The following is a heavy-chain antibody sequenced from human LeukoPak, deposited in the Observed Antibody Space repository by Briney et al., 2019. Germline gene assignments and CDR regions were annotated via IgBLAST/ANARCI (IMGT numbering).Heavy chain of an antibody. CDR2: ISRSVDRT. CDR1: GFTFSHYA. Sequence: GGSLRLSCAAAGFTFSHYAMTWVRQAPGKGLEWVSAISRSVDRTDYADSVKGRFTISRDNSANTLYLQMKCLRAEDTAVYYCAKARIPHYYYYYGMDVWGQGTTVTVSS. CDR3: AKARIPHYYYYYGMDV. V-gene: IGHV3-23*01. D-gene: IGHD2-2*02. J-gene: IGHJ6*02.